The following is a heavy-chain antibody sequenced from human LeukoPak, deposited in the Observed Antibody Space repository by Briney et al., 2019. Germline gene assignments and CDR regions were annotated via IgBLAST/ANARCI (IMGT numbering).Heavy chain of an antibody. V-gene: IGHV4-34*01. CDR1: GGSFSGYY. CDR3: ARGFLLRSSTSQVAFDI. Sequence: SETLSLTCAVYGGSFSGYYWNWIRQPPGKGLEWIGEINHSGSTNYNPSLKSRVTISVDTSKNQFSLKLSSVTAADTAVYYCARGFLLRSSTSQVAFDIWGQGTMVTVSS. CDR2: INHSGST. D-gene: IGHD2-2*01. J-gene: IGHJ3*02.